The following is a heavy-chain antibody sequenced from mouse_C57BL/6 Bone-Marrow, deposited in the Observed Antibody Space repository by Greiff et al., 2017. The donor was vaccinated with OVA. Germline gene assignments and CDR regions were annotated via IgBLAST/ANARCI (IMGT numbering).Heavy chain of an antibody. CDR2: IDPETGGT. D-gene: IGHD1-1*01. J-gene: IGHJ2*01. V-gene: IGHV1-15*01. CDR1: GYTFTDYE. Sequence: QVQLKQSGAELVRPGASVTLSCKASGYTFTDYEMHWVKQTPVHGLEWIGAIDPETGGTAYNQKFKGKAILTADKSSSTAYMELRSLTSEDSAVYYCTRGGGGSSSYYFDYWGQGTTLTVSS. CDR3: TRGGGGSSSYYFDY.